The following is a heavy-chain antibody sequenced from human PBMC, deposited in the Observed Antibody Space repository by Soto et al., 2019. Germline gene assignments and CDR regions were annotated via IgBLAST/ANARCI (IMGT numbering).Heavy chain of an antibody. CDR1: GYTFTDYY. CDR3: VRAPLDYYSADXFDT. CDR2: MNPKSGNT. V-gene: IGHV1-8*02. D-gene: IGHD3-10*01. J-gene: IGHJ4*02. Sequence: ASVKVSCKASGYTFTDYYINWVRQATGQGPEWMGWMNPKSGNTGYAQKFQGRVSMTRDNSKTTAYMELSSLGSEDTAVYYCVRAPLDYYSADXFDTWGQGTQVTVSS.